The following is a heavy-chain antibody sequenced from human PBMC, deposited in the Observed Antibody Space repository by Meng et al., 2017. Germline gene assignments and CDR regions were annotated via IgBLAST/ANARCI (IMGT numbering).Heavy chain of an antibody. CDR2: INHSGGT. D-gene: IGHD1-1*01. CDR1: GGSFSGYY. Sequence: GSLRLSCAVYGGSFSGYYWSWIRQPPGKGLEWIGEINHSGGTNYNPSLKSRFTISVDTSKNQFSLKLSSVTAADTAVYYCARDCINRGPATGTIDYWGQGTLVTVSS. J-gene: IGHJ4*02. V-gene: IGHV4-34*01. CDR3: ARDCINRGPATGTIDY.